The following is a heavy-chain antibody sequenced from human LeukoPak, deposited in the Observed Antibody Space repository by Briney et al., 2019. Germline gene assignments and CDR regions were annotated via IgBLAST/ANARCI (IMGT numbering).Heavy chain of an antibody. CDR1: GYTFTSYD. CDR2: MNPNSGNT. CDR3: ARAILRGVITPGY. J-gene: IGHJ4*02. Sequence: ASVKVSCKASGYTFTSYDINWVRQATGQGLEWMGWMNPNSGNTDHAQKFQGRVTMTRNTSISTAYMELSSLRSEDTAVYYCARAILRGVITPGYWGQGTLVTVSS. V-gene: IGHV1-8*01. D-gene: IGHD3-10*01.